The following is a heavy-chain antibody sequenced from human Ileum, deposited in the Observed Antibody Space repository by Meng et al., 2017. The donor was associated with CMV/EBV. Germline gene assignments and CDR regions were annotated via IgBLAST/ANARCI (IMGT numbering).Heavy chain of an antibody. CDR2: INTYKGNT. D-gene: IGHD3-10*01. CDR1: GYSFLTYA. J-gene: IGHJ4*02. V-gene: IGHV1-18*01. Sequence: QPVELGGEVKKPGAPVKVSCKTSGYSFLTYAISWVRQAPGQGLEWIGWINTYKGNTDYAQKFQGRVTLTRDASTNIAYMELTSLRSDDTAVYYCARGSGPPGDYWGQGTLVTVSS. CDR3: ARGSGPPGDY.